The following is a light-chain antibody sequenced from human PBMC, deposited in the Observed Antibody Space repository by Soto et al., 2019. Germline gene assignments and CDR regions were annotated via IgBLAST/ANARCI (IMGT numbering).Light chain of an antibody. Sequence: EIVLTQYPATLSLSPGERATLSCRASQSVGTYLAWYQQKPGQAPRLLIYGASSRATGIPDRFSGSGSGTDFTLTISRLEPEDFAVYYCQQYGSSPWTYGQGTMV. CDR1: QSVGTY. CDR2: GAS. J-gene: IGKJ1*01. CDR3: QQYGSSPWT. V-gene: IGKV3-20*01.